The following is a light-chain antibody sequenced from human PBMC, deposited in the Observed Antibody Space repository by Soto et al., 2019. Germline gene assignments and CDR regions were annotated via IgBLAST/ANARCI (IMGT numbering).Light chain of an antibody. J-gene: IGKJ1*01. CDR2: GAA. CDR1: QTLSSNF. CDR3: QQFCSSPWT. V-gene: IGKV3-20*01. Sequence: EIVLTQSPGTLPLSPGERVTLSCRASQTLSSNFLAWYQQRPGQAPSLLIYGAANRATGVPDRFSGGASGTDFTLTISSLEPEDLAVYYCQQFCSSPWTFGQGTKVEIK.